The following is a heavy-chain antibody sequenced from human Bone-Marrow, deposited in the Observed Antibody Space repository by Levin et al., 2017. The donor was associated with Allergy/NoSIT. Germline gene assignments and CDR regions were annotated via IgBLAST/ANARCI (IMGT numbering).Heavy chain of an antibody. CDR3: ARSRGQQLVDY. CDR1: GYTFTSYD. D-gene: IGHD6-13*01. Sequence: GESLKISCKASGYTFTSYDINWVRQATGQGLEWMGWMNPNSGNTGYAQKFQGRVTMTRNTSISTAYMELSSLRSEDTAVYYCARSRGQQLVDYWGQGTLVTVSS. V-gene: IGHV1-8*01. CDR2: MNPNSGNT. J-gene: IGHJ4*02.